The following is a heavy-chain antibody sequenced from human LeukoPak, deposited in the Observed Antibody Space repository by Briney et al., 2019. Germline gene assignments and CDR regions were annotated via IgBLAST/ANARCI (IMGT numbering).Heavy chain of an antibody. CDR1: GDSFSSNNAA. D-gene: IGHD4-17*01. CDR2: TYYRSKWYN. V-gene: IGHV6-1*01. J-gene: IGHJ4*02. Sequence: SQTLSLTCAISGDSFSSNNAAWNWIRQSPSSGLEWLGRTYYRSKWYNDYAVSVKSLITLNPDTSKNQFSLQLNSVTPEDTAVYYCAREGPYGATPYYFDYWGQGTLVTVSS. CDR3: AREGPYGATPYYFDY.